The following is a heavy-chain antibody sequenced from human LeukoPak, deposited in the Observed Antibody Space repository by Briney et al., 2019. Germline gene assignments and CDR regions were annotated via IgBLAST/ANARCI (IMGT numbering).Heavy chain of an antibody. J-gene: IGHJ4*02. CDR2: ISYDGRNK. Sequence: HPGGSLRLSCAASGFTFSSYAMHGVRQAPGKRLEWVAVISYDGRNKYYADSVKGRFTISRDNSKNTLYLQMNSLRAEDTAVYYCARDDAPNMIAFGGVIGLFDYWGQGTLVTVSS. V-gene: IGHV3-30*04. D-gene: IGHD3-16*02. CDR1: GFTFSSYA. CDR3: ARDDAPNMIAFGGVIGLFDY.